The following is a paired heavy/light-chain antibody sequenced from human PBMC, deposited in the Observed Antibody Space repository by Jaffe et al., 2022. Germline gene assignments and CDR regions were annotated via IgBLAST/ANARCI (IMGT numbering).Light chain of an antibody. V-gene: IGKV3-15*01. J-gene: IGKJ1*01. CDR2: DAS. CDR3: QQYNNWPPWT. Sequence: IVMTQSPVILSVSPGERATLSCRAGQSVSTNLAWYQQRPGQAPRLLIYDASTRATGIPARFSGSGSGTDFTLTITSLQSEDFAVYYCQQYNNWPPWTFGQGTKVEIK. CDR1: QSVSTN.
Heavy chain of an antibody. CDR2: IQSDVV. CDR3: ARYGSGRNLLDPFDY. Sequence: EVLLVESGGGLIRPGGSLTLSCAASGFTFSDYIMHWVRQAPGKGLEWISCIQSDVVYYADSVKGRFTISRDNAKSSLFLQMGSLRAEDTAIYYCARYGSGRNLLDPFDYWGPGTLVTVSS. D-gene: IGHD3-10*01. V-gene: IGHV3-48*01. CDR1: GFTFSDYI. J-gene: IGHJ4*02.